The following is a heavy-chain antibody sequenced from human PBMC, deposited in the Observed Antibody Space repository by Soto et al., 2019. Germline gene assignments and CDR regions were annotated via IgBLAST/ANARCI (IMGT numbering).Heavy chain of an antibody. J-gene: IGHJ6*03. D-gene: IGHD2-2*01. CDR3: ARRYCSSTSCHTYYYYMDV. Sequence: GGSLRLSCAASGFTFSSYSMNWVRQAPGKGLEWVSYISISSSTIYYADSVKGRFTISRDNAKNSLYLQMNSLRAEDTAVYYCARRYCSSTSCHTYYYYMDVWGKGTTVTVSS. V-gene: IGHV3-48*01. CDR1: GFTFSSYS. CDR2: ISISSSTI.